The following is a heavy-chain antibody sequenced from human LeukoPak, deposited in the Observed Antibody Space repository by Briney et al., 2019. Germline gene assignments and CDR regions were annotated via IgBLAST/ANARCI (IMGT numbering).Heavy chain of an antibody. Sequence: GGSLRLSCAASGFTFSSYAMSWVRQAPGKELEWVSAISGSGVSTYYADSVKARFTISRDNSKNTLYLQMNSMRAEDTAVYYCARARTTRGFDYWGQGTMVTVSS. CDR1: GFTFSSYA. D-gene: IGHD4-17*01. CDR3: ARARTTRGFDY. J-gene: IGHJ4*02. V-gene: IGHV3-23*01. CDR2: ISGSGVST.